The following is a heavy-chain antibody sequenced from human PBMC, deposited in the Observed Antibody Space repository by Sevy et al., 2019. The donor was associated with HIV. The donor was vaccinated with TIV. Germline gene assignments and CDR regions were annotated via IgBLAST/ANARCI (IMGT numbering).Heavy chain of an antibody. Sequence: GGSLRLSCAPSGLTFSDYWMHWVRQAPGKGLVWVSRVNSDGSSTTYADSVKGRFTISRDNTKNTLSLQMNSLRAEDTAVYYCVAANSWEDYWGQRTLVTVSS. V-gene: IGHV3-74*01. CDR1: GLTFSDYW. D-gene: IGHD2-15*01. CDR2: VNSDGSST. J-gene: IGHJ4*02. CDR3: VAANSWEDY.